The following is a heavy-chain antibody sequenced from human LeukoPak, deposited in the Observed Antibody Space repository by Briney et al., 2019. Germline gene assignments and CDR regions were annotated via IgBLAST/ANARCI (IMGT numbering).Heavy chain of an antibody. V-gene: IGHV3-21*01. J-gene: IGHJ5*02. D-gene: IGHD3-3*01. CDR3: ARDLQPYYDFWSGPPPAGNNWFDP. Sequence: GGSLRLSCAASGFTFSSYSMNWARQAPGKGLEWASSISSSSSYIYYADSVKGRFTISRDNAKNSLYLQMNSLRAEDTAVYYCARDLQPYYDFWSGPPPAGNNWFDPWGQGTLVTVSS. CDR1: GFTFSSYS. CDR2: ISSSSSYI.